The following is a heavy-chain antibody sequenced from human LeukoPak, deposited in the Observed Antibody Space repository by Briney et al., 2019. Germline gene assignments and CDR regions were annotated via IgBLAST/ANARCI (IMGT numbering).Heavy chain of an antibody. J-gene: IGHJ5*02. D-gene: IGHD3-10*01. CDR2: IYYSGST. V-gene: IGHV4-59*01. CDR3: ARHVYGSGTS. Sequence: SETLSLTCTVSGGSISSYYWSWIRQPPGKGLEWIGYIYYSGSTNYNPSLKSRVTISVDTSKNQFSLKLSSVTAADTAVYYCARHVYGSGTSWGQGTLVTVSS. CDR1: GGSISSYY.